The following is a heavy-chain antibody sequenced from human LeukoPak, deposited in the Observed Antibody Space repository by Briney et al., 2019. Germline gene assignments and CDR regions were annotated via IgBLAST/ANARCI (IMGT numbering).Heavy chain of an antibody. D-gene: IGHD3-22*01. CDR2: IHYSGSP. J-gene: IGHJ4*02. CDR3: ARYYDNTGSLDY. CDR1: GGSLTGYY. V-gene: IGHV4-59*08. Sequence: PSETLSLTCTVSGGSLTGYYWSWVRQPPGEGLDWIGYIHYSGSPNNNPSLKSRVTMSVDTSKNQFSLTVASVTAADTAVYYCARYYDNTGSLDYWGQGALVTVSS.